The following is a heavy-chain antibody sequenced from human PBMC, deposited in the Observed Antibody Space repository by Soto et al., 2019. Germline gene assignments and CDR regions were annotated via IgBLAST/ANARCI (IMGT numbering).Heavy chain of an antibody. CDR1: GGSFSGYY. D-gene: IGHD6-13*01. CDR3: AGLNDSAAAGKSIDY. V-gene: IGHV4-34*01. Sequence: PSETLSLTCAVYGGSFSGYYWSWIRQPPGKGLEWIGEINHSGSTNYNPSLKSRVTISVDTSKNQFSLKLSSVTAADTAVYYCAGLNDSAAAGKSIDYWGQGTLVTVYS. J-gene: IGHJ4*02. CDR2: INHSGST.